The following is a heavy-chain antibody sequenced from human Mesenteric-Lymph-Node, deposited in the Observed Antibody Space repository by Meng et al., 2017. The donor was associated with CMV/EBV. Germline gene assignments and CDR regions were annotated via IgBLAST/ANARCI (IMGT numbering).Heavy chain of an antibody. J-gene: IGHJ6*02. V-gene: IGHV3-30*04. CDR1: GFTFSSYA. Sequence: GESLKISCAASGFTFSSYAMHWVRQAPGKGLEWVAVISYDGSNKYYADSVKGRFTISRDNSKNTLYLQMNSLRAEDTAVYYCARDSGERYYDFWGGYFELYYYGMDVWGQGTTVTVSS. CDR3: ARDSGERYYDFWGGYFELYYYGMDV. CDR2: ISYDGSNK. D-gene: IGHD3-3*01.